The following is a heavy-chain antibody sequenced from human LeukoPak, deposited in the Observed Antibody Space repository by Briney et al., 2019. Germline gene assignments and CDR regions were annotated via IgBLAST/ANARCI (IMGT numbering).Heavy chain of an antibody. CDR2: IYSGGNT. D-gene: IGHD6-13*01. CDR3: ARGVAAAGIVGVFDY. Sequence: GGSLRLSCAASGFSVSSNHMSWVRQAPGKGLEWVSVIYSGGNTHYADSVKGRFTISRDNSKNTLYLQMNSLRAEDTAVYYCARGVAAAGIVGVFDYWGQGTLVTVSS. V-gene: IGHV3-66*01. J-gene: IGHJ4*02. CDR1: GFSVSSNH.